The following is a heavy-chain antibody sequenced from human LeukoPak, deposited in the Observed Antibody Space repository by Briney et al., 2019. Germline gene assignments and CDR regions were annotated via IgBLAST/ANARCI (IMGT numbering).Heavy chain of an antibody. CDR1: GFTFSNYW. J-gene: IGHJ4*02. D-gene: IGHD6-13*01. CDR2: IQQDGSEK. V-gene: IGHV3-7*04. Sequence: QPGGSLRLSCAASGFTFSNYWLNWVRQAPGKGLEWVANIQQDGSEKYYVDSVKGRFTISRDNAKNSLYLQMNSLRAEDTAVYYCARARDTSSWFSSDYWGQGTLVTVSS. CDR3: ARARDTSSWFSSDY.